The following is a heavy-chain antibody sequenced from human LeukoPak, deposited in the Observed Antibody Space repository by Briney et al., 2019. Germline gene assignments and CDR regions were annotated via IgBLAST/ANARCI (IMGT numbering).Heavy chain of an antibody. J-gene: IGHJ4*02. CDR3: ARGLHMVRGVIIGFDY. V-gene: IGHV3-48*04. CDR1: GFTFSSYS. Sequence: PGRSLRLSCAASGFTFSSYSMNWVRQAPGKGLEWVSDSVKGRFTISRDNAKNSLYLQMNSLRAEDTAVYYCARGLHMVRGVIIGFDYWGQGTLVTVSS. D-gene: IGHD3-10*01.